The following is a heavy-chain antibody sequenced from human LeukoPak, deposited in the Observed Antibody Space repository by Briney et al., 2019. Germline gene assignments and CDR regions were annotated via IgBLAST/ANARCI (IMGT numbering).Heavy chain of an antibody. V-gene: IGHV4-30-2*01. CDR2: IYHSGST. CDR1: GGSISSGGYS. CDR3: ARTSRFYDSSGYYGGFDY. D-gene: IGHD3-22*01. J-gene: IGHJ4*02. Sequence: SQTLSLTCAVSGGSISSGGYSWSWIRQPPGKGLEWIGYIYHSGSTYYNPSLKSRVTISVDRSKNQFSLKLSSVTAADTAVYYCARTSRFYDSSGYYGGFDYWGQGTLVTVSS.